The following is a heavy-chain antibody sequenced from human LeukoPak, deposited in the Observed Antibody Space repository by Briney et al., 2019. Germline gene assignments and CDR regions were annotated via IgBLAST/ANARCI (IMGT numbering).Heavy chain of an antibody. CDR1: GLTFSSYA. Sequence: LTGGSLRPSCVVSGLTFSSYAMSWVRQAPGKGLDWVSAISASGGSTYYADSVKGRFTISRDNSKNTVHLQLNSLRGEDTAIYYCAPNWNLDYWGRGSLVTVSS. J-gene: IGHJ4*02. CDR3: APNWNLDY. V-gene: IGHV3-23*01. D-gene: IGHD1-1*01. CDR2: ISASGGST.